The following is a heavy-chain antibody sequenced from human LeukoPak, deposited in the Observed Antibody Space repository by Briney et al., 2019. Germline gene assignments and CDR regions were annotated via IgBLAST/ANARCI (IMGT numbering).Heavy chain of an antibody. CDR2: FYYSGNT. CDR1: GGSISPYY. J-gene: IGHJ4*02. V-gene: IGHV4-59*01. CDR3: AREVVNTYGYDC. D-gene: IGHD5-18*01. Sequence: SETLSLTCTVSGGSISPYYWSWIRQPPGKGLEWIGYFYYSGNTNYNPSLKSRVTISGDTSKNQFSLNLSSVTAADTAVYYCAREVVNTYGYDCWGQGTLVAVSS.